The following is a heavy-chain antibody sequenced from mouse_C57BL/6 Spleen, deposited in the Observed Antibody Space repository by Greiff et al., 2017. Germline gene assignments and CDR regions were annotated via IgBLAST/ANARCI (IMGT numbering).Heavy chain of an antibody. D-gene: IGHD1-1*01. V-gene: IGHV1-58*01. CDR3: ANYYDGRSYGCAY. Sequence: EVQLQQSGAELVRPGSSVKMSCKTSGYTFTSYGIHWVKQRPGQGLEWIGYIYLGNGYTEYNEKFKGKATLTSDTSSSTAYMQLSSLTSEDSAIYFCANYYDGRSYGCAYWGQGTLVTVSA. CDR1: GYTFTSYG. CDR2: IYLGNGYT. J-gene: IGHJ3*01.